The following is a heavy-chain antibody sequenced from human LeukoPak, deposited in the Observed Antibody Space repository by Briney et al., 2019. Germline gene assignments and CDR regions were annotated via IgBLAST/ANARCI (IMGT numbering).Heavy chain of an antibody. V-gene: IGHV3-23*01. CDR3: AKDEKPDGLWSIDY. CDR2: IYGNGGGT. D-gene: IGHD1-14*01. Sequence: GGSLRLSCAASGSAFGIYTMNWVRQAPGKGLEWVSGIYGNGGGTFYADSVKDRSTISRDNSKNMLWLQMNSLRADDTAIYYCAKDEKPDGLWSIDYWGQGTLVTVSS. CDR1: GSAFGIYT. J-gene: IGHJ4*02.